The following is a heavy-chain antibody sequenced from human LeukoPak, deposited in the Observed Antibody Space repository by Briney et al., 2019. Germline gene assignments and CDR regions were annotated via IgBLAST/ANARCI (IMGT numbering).Heavy chain of an antibody. V-gene: IGHV3-21*01. CDR3: ARESLLWFGEFSLDP. D-gene: IGHD3-10*01. Sequence: GGSLRLSCAASGFTFSNYAMNWVRQAPGKGLEWVSSISSSSSYIYYADSVKGRFTISRDNAKNSLYLQMNSLRAEDTAVYYCARESLLWFGEFSLDPWGQGTLVTVSS. CDR1: GFTFSNYA. CDR2: ISSSSSYI. J-gene: IGHJ5*02.